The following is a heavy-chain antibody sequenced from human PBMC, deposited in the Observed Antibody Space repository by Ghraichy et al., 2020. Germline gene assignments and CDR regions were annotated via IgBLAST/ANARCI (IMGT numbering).Heavy chain of an antibody. D-gene: IGHD1-1*01. CDR2: THGDGAT. CDR3: ARQRSWIDP. CDR1: GLSVSSNH. V-gene: IGHV3-53*01. Sequence: GGSLRLSCIASGLSVSSNHMSWVRQAPGKGLEWVSITHGDGATYYADSVKGRFTISRDEPRNTLFLQMNSLRGEDSAVYYCARQRSWIDPWGQGTLVTVSS. J-gene: IGHJ5*02.